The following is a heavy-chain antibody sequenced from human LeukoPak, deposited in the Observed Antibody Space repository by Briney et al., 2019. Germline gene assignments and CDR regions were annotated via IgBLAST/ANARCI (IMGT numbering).Heavy chain of an antibody. CDR1: GFTFSSYA. CDR3: ARSDMTYYDSSGYHVDY. V-gene: IGHV3-21*01. D-gene: IGHD3-22*01. Sequence: GGSLRLSCAASGFTFSSYAMSWVRQAPGKGLEWVSSISGSSSYIYYADSVKGRFTISRDNAKNSLYLQMNSLRAEDTAVYYCARSDMTYYDSSGYHVDYWGQGTLVTVSS. CDR2: ISGSSSYI. J-gene: IGHJ4*02.